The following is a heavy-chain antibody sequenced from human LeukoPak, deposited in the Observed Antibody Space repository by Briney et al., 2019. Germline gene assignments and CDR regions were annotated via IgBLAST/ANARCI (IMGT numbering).Heavy chain of an antibody. J-gene: IGHJ4*02. CDR2: INSRSNTI. D-gene: IGHD1-26*01. CDR1: GFTFSYYS. CDR3: AREREAFDF. V-gene: IGHV3-48*01. Sequence: QPGGSLRLSCAASGFTFSYYSMNWVRQAPGKGPEWVSYINSRSNTIYYADSVKGRFTISRDNAKNSVYLQMDSLRAGDTAVYYCAREREAFDFWGQGTLVSVSS.